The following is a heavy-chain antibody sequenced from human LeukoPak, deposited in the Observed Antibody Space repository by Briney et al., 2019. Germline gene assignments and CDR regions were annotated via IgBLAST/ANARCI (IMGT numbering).Heavy chain of an antibody. V-gene: IGHV3-23*01. CDR2: ISGSGGGT. D-gene: IGHD2-15*01. CDR3: AKLVAAKRFEEFDY. Sequence: PGGSLRLSCAASGFTFGIYAMTWVRQAPGKGLEWVSAISGSGGGTYYADSVKGRFTISRDNSKNTLYLQMNSLRAEDTAVYYCAKLVAAKRFEEFDYWGQGTLVTVSS. CDR1: GFTFGIYA. J-gene: IGHJ4*02.